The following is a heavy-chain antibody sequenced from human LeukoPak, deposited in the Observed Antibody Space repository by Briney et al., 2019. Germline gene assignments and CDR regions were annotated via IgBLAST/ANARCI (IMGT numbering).Heavy chain of an antibody. CDR1: GGTFSSYA. D-gene: IGHD6-6*01. CDR2: IIPILGTA. CDR3: ARKREAAQDFAY. V-gene: IGHV1-69*10. Sequence: ASVKVSCKASGGTFSSYAISWVRQAPGQGLEWMGGIIPILGTANYAQKFQGRVTMTRNTSISTAYMELSSLRAEDTAVYYCARKREAAQDFAYWGQGTLATVP. J-gene: IGHJ4*02.